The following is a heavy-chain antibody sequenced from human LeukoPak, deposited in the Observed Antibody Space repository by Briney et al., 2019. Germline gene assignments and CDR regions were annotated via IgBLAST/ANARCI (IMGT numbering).Heavy chain of an antibody. J-gene: IGHJ5*02. Sequence: ASVKVSCKASGYTFTSYDINWVRQATGQGLEWMGWMNPNSGNIGYAQKFQGRVTITRNTSISTAYMELSSLRSEDTAVYYCARSWGPAAIYPWGQGTLVTVSS. CDR2: MNPNSGNI. V-gene: IGHV1-8*03. D-gene: IGHD2-2*02. CDR1: GYTFTSYD. CDR3: ARSWGPAAIYP.